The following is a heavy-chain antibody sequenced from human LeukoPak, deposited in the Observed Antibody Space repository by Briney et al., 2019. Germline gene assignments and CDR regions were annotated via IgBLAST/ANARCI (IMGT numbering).Heavy chain of an antibody. CDR3: AKTQSGGLGDSEDAFDI. Sequence: GGSLRLSCAASGFNFDDYAMHWVRQAPGKGLEWVSGISWNSGSIGYADSVKGRFTISRDNAKNSLYLQMNSLRAEDTALYYCAKTQSGGLGDSEDAFDIWGQGTMVTVSS. D-gene: IGHD6-19*01. V-gene: IGHV3-9*01. CDR2: ISWNSGSI. CDR1: GFNFDDYA. J-gene: IGHJ3*02.